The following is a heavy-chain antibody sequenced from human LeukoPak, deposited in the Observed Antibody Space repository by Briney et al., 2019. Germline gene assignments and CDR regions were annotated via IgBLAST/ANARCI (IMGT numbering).Heavy chain of an antibody. CDR1: GASISSGIYY. J-gene: IGHJ3*02. CDR3: ARSRGTIYRADEYDI. Sequence: SQTLSLTCIVSGASISSGIYYWTWIRHHPGRGLEWIGYIYSSGFTHYNPSLRSRVTMSIDTTNNQFSLRMTSVTVADTATYYCARSRGTIYRADEYDIWGQGTMVTVSS. D-gene: IGHD3-16*02. V-gene: IGHV4-31*03. CDR2: IYSSGFT.